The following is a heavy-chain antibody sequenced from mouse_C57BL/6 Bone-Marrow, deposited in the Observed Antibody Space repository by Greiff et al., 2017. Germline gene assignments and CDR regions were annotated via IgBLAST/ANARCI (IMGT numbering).Heavy chain of an antibody. Sequence: EVQLQQSGPELVKPGASVKISCKASGYTFTDYYMNWVKQSHGKSLEWIGDINPNNGGTSYNQKFKGKATLTVDKSSSTAYMELRSLTSEDSAVYYCARREGVLRGYFDYWGQGTTLTVSS. CDR1: GYTFTDYY. CDR2: INPNNGGT. CDR3: ARREGVLRGYFDY. J-gene: IGHJ2*01. V-gene: IGHV1-26*01. D-gene: IGHD1-1*01.